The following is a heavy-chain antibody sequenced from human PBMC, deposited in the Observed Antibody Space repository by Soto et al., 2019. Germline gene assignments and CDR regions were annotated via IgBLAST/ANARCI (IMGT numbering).Heavy chain of an antibody. Sequence: SETLSLTCTVSGASITQYYWNWIRQSPGKGLEWIVSVSSTGSTVFNPSLTSRVTISVDRSKNQFSLKLSSVTAADTAVYHCARVPGPWGQGTLVTVSS. J-gene: IGHJ5*02. V-gene: IGHV4-59*12. CDR2: VSSTGST. CDR1: GASITQYY. CDR3: ARVPGP.